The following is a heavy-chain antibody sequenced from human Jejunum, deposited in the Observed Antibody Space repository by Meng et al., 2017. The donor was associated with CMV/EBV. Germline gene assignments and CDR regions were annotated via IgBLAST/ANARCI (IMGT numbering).Heavy chain of an antibody. CDR2: ISSSTNYI. J-gene: IGHJ6*02. Sequence: TSRFAFSTYNMNWIRQAPGKGLEWVSFISSSTNYIYYADSVKGRFTISRDDAKNSLYLQMNSLRAEDTAIYYCARGSDFRYGIDVWGQGTTVTVSS. V-gene: IGHV3-21*01. CDR1: RFAFSTYN. D-gene: IGHD3-3*01. CDR3: ARGSDFRYGIDV.